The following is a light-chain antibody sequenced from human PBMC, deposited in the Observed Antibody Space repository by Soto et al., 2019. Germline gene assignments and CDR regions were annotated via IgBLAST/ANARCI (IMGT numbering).Light chain of an antibody. CDR3: SSYAGTNTDVI. CDR1: SSDVGGYVY. V-gene: IGLV2-8*01. CDR2: EVN. J-gene: IGLJ2*01. Sequence: QSALTQPPSAAGSPGQSVTISCTGTSSDVGGYVYVSWYQQYPGKAPKLMIYEVNKRPSGVPDRFSGSKSGNTASLTVSGLQAEDEADYYCSSYAGTNTDVIFGGGTKVTVL.